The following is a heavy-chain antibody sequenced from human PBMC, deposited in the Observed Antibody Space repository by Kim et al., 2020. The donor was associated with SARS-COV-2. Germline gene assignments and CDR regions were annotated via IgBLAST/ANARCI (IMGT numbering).Heavy chain of an antibody. J-gene: IGHJ6*02. CDR2: ISSSSSYI. V-gene: IGHV3-21*01. Sequence: GGSLRLSCAASGFTFSSYSINWVRQAPGKGLEWVSSISSSSSYIYYADSVKGRFTISRDNAKNSLYLQMNSLRAEDTAVYYCARDPGSIAAAVTLCSYYYFYGRDVWGQGTTVTDSS. D-gene: IGHD6-13*01. CDR3: ARDPGSIAAAVTLCSYYYFYGRDV. CDR1: GFTFSSYS.